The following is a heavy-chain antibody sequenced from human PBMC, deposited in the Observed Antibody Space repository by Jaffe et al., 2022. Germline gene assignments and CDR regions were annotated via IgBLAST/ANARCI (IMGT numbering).Heavy chain of an antibody. D-gene: IGHD5-12*01. CDR2: IYYSGST. J-gene: IGHJ4*02. Sequence: QVQLQESGPGLVKPSETLSLTCTVSGGSISSYYWSWIRQPPGKGLEWIGYIYYSGSTNYNPSLKSRVTISVDTSKNQFSLKLSSVTAADTAVYYCARAVETWWLRGYYFDYWGQGTLVTVSS. CDR3: ARAVETWWLRGYYFDY. CDR1: GGSISSYY. V-gene: IGHV4-59*01.